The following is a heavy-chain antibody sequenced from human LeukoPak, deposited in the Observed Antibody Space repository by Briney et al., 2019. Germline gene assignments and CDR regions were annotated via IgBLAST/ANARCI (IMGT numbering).Heavy chain of an antibody. J-gene: IGHJ6*03. CDR3: ARVDPIVVVVAATPSYYYYMDV. V-gene: IGHV1-18*01. CDR2: ISAYNGNT. CDR1: GYTFTSYG. D-gene: IGHD2-15*01. Sequence: GASVKVSCKASGYTFTSYGISWVRQAPGQGLEWMGWISAYNGNTSYAQKLQGRVTMTTDTSTSTACMELRSLRSDDTAVYYCARVDPIVVVVAATPSYYYYMDVWGKGTTVTVSS.